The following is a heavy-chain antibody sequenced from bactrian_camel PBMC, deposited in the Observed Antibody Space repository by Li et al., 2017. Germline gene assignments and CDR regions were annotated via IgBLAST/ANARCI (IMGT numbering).Heavy chain of an antibody. CDR2: IEFDGGKT. V-gene: IGHV3S42*01. CDR3: AAAPYLRLSHVQDLGKAAHNY. J-gene: IGHJ4*01. D-gene: IGHD1*01. CDR1: AFTFSGAY. Sequence: VQLVESGGGLVQPGGSLRLSCAASAFTFSGAYISWVRQIPGKGLEWVSFIEFDGGKTSYADSVKGRSTISRDNAENTLYLQLISLKTEDTAMYYCAAAPYLRLSHVQDLGKAAHNYWSQGTQVTVS.